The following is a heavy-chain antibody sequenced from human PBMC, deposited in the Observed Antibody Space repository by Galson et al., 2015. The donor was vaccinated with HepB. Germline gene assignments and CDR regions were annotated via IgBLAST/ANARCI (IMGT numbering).Heavy chain of an antibody. J-gene: IGHJ4*02. V-gene: IGHV3-7*01. CDR2: IKQDGSEK. CDR1: EFTFSTYW. CDR3: ARDSSSRGKNDYGDPGVC. D-gene: IGHD4-17*01. Sequence: SLRLSCAGSEFTFSTYWMSWARQAPGKGLEWVANIKQDGSEKYYADSVEGRFTISRDNAKNSLYLQMDSLRVEDTAVYYCARDSSSRGKNDYGDPGVCWGQGILVTVSS.